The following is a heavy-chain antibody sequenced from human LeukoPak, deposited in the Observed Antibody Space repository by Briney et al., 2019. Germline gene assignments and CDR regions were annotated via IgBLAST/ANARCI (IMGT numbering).Heavy chain of an antibody. Sequence: ASVKVSCKASGYTFTSYYMHWVRQAPGQGLEWMGIINPSGGSTSYAQKFQGRVTMTRDTSMSTVYMELSSLRSEDTAVYYCARGSYCSSTSCYKSSYYYYGMDVWGQGTTVTVSS. CDR2: INPSGGST. V-gene: IGHV1-46*01. CDR1: GYTFTSYY. D-gene: IGHD2-2*02. CDR3: ARGSYCSSTSCYKSSYYYYGMDV. J-gene: IGHJ6*02.